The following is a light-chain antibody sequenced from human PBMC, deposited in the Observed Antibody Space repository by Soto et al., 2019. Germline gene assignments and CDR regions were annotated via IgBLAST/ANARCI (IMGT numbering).Light chain of an antibody. CDR1: QDISNY. CDR2: DAS. J-gene: IGKJ5*01. CDR3: QQYDNRPIT. V-gene: IGKV1-33*01. Sequence: DIDLTQSPYSLSWSVLDRATLSFMASQDISNYLNWYQQKPGKAPKLLIYDASNLETGVPSRFSGSGSGTDFTFTISSLQPEDIAIYCCQQYDNRPITFGQGTRLEIK.